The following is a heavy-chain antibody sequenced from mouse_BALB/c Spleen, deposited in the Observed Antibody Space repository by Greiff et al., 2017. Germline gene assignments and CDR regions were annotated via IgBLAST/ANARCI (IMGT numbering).Heavy chain of an antibody. CDR2: ISSGSSTI. D-gene: IGHD4-1*01. CDR3: ARLRTGVDY. J-gene: IGHJ2*01. Sequence: EVMLVESGGGLVQPGGSRKLSCAASGFTFSSFGMHWVRQAPEKGLEWVAYISSGSSTIYYADTVKGRFTISRDNPKNTLFLQMTSLRSEDTAMYYCARLRTGVDYWGQGTTLTVSS. CDR1: GFTFSSFG. V-gene: IGHV5-17*02.